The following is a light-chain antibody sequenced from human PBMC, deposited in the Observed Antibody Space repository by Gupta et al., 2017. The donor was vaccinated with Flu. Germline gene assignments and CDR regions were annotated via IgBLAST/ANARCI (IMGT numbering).Light chain of an antibody. CDR2: KAS. J-gene: IGKJ2*01. CDR1: KNINSW. Sequence: DIQMTQSPSTLSASVGDRVTITCRANKNINSWLAWYQQKPGKAPKLLIYKASNLESGVPSRFSGGESGTEFTLTINCLQPDDFATYYCQQYSSYSLYTLGQGTKVEMK. CDR3: QQYSSYSLYT. V-gene: IGKV1-5*03.